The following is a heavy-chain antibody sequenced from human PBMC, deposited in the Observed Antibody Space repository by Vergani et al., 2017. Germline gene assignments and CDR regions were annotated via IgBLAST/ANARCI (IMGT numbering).Heavy chain of an antibody. CDR3: ARDGPVGAHYYYYXMDV. V-gene: IGHV3-33*01. CDR1: GFTFSSYG. CDR2: IWYDGSNK. D-gene: IGHD1-26*01. J-gene: IGHJ6*03. Sequence: VQLVESGGGLVQPGGSLRLSCAASGFTFSSYGMHWVRQAPGKGLEWVAVIWYDGSNKYYADSVKGRFTISRDNSKNTLYLQMNILRAEDTAVYYCARDGPVGAHYYYYXMDVWGKGTTVTVSS.